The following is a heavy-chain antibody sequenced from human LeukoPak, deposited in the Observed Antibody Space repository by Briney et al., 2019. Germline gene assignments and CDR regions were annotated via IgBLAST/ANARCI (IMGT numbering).Heavy chain of an antibody. CDR2: IYYSGSI. V-gene: IGHV4-59*01. CDR1: GDSISSYY. J-gene: IGHJ4*02. Sequence: SETLSLTCTVSGDSISSYYWSWIRQPPGKGLEWIGYIYYSGSIKYNPSLKSRVTISVDTSKNQFSLKLSSVTAADTAVYYCARAEYSSGWILDYWGQGTLVTVSS. CDR3: ARAEYSSGWILDY. D-gene: IGHD6-19*01.